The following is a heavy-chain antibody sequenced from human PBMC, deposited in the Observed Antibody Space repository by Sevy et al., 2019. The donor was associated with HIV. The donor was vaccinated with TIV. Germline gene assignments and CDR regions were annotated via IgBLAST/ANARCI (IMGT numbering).Heavy chain of an antibody. Sequence: GGSLRLSCAASGFTFSSYGMHWVRQAPGNGLEWVAVISYDGSNKYYADSVKGRFTISRDNSKNTLYLQMNSLRAEDTAVYYCAKGPHRSTSNPGDYYYYYGMYVWGQGTAVTVSS. CDR3: AKGPHRSTSNPGDYYYYYGMYV. CDR1: GFTFSSYG. J-gene: IGHJ6*02. V-gene: IGHV3-30*18. D-gene: IGHD2-2*01. CDR2: ISYDGSNK.